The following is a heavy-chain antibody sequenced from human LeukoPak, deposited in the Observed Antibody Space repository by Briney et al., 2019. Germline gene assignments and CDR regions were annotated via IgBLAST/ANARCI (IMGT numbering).Heavy chain of an antibody. CDR2: ISHSGST. J-gene: IGHJ1*01. Sequence: PSETLSLTCAVYGGSLSGYYWSWIRQSPGKGLEWIGEISHSGSTHYDSSLKSRVTISVDTSTNQFSLKLSSVTAADTAIYYCARGRPRGLYTSNWTEYLHYWGQGTLVTVS. CDR1: GGSLSGYY. V-gene: IGHV4-34*01. CDR3: ARGRPRGLYTSNWTEYLHY. D-gene: IGHD6-13*01.